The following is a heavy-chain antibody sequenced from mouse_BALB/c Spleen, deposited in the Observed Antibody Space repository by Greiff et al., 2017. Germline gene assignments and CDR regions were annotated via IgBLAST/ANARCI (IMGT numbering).Heavy chain of an antibody. CDR1: GFDFSRYW. Sequence: TASGFDFSRYWMSWVRQAPGKGLEWIGEINPDSSTINYTPSLKDKFIISRDNAKNTLYLQMSKVRSEDTALYYCARRGYYRYDEGYAMDYWGQGTSVTVSS. D-gene: IGHD2-14*01. CDR2: INPDSSTI. J-gene: IGHJ4*01. CDR3: ARRGYYRYDEGYAMDY. V-gene: IGHV4-1*02.